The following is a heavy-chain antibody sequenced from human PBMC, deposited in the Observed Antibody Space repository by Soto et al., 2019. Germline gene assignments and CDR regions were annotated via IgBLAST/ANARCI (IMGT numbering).Heavy chain of an antibody. CDR2: ISGSGGST. V-gene: IGHV3-23*01. D-gene: IGHD6-19*01. J-gene: IGHJ4*02. CDR3: AKGDRRLVQGYFDY. Sequence: GGSLRLSCAASGFTFSSYAMSWVRQAPGKGLERVSAISGSGGSTYYADSVKGRFTISRDISKNTLYLQMNSLRAEDTAVYYCAKGDRRLVQGYFDYWGQGTLVTVSS. CDR1: GFTFSSYA.